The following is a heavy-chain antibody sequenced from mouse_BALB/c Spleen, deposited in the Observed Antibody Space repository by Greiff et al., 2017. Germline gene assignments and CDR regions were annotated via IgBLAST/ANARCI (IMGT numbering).Heavy chain of an antibody. CDR1: GYTFTSYW. Sequence: EVQLQQSGTVLARPGASVKMSCKASGYTFTSYWMHWVKQRPGQGLEWIGAIFPGNSDTSYNQKFKGKAKLTAVTSTSTAYMELSSLTNEDSAVYYCTKGGTLYAMDYGGQGTSVTVSS. CDR2: IFPGNSDT. V-gene: IGHV1-5*01. J-gene: IGHJ4*01. CDR3: TKGGTLYAMDY. D-gene: IGHD3-3*01.